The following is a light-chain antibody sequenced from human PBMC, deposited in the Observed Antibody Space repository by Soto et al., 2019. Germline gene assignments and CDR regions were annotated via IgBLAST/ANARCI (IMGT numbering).Light chain of an antibody. Sequence: QSALTQPPSASGSPGQSVTISCTGSTSDVGGYEYVSWYQQHPGKAPKLMIFEVNKRPSGVPNRFSGYKSGNTASLTVSGLQSEDEASYYCSSFAGANIWVFGGGTKLNVL. CDR3: SSFAGANIWV. V-gene: IGLV2-8*01. J-gene: IGLJ3*02. CDR2: EVN. CDR1: TSDVGGYEY.